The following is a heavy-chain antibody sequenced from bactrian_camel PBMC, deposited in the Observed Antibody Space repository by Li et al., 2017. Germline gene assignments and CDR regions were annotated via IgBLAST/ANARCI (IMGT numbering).Heavy chain of an antibody. J-gene: IGHJ4*01. CDR2: INTDNSST. CDR1: GYFDSIKC. V-gene: IGHV3S54*01. D-gene: IGHD1*01. Sequence: HVQLVESGGGSVQAGGSLRLSCAMSGYFDSIKCVGWFRQAPGKVREGVAAINTDNSSTYYADSVKGRFTISRDNAKNTVYLLMNSLKPEDTAVYYCVKPNPDARGGFDHWGQGTQVTVS. CDR3: VKPNPDARGGFDH.